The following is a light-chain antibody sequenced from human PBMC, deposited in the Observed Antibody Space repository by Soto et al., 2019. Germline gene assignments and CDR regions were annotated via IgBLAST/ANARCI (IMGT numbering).Light chain of an antibody. J-gene: IGKJ4*01. Sequence: DIQLTQSPSFLSASVGDRVTIPCRASQGISSYLAWYQQKPGKAPKLLIYAASTLQSGVPSRFRGSGSGTECTLPISRLQPEDFSTYYCQQLNSYPLTFGGGTKVDIK. CDR1: QGISSY. CDR2: AAS. V-gene: IGKV1-9*01. CDR3: QQLNSYPLT.